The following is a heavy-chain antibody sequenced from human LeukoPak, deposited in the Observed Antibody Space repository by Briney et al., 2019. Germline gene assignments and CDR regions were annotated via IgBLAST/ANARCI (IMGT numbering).Heavy chain of an antibody. CDR1: GFTFSSYW. D-gene: IGHD4-23*01. J-gene: IGHJ6*02. V-gene: IGHV3-74*01. Sequence: GGSLRLSCVASGFTFSSYWMHWVRQDPRKGLVWVSRINGDGRNINYADSVRGRFTISRDNSKNTLYLQMNSLRAEDTAVYYCARVDGGNSDAGYYYYGMDVWGQGTTVTVSS. CDR3: ARVDGGNSDAGYYYYGMDV. CDR2: INGDGRNI.